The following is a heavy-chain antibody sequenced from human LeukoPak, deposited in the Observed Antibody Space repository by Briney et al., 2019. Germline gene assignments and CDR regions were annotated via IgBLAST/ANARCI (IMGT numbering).Heavy chain of an antibody. Sequence: GGSLRLSCAASGFTFSSYAMHWVRQAPGKGLEWVAVISYDGSNKYYADSVKGRFTISRDNSKNTLYLQMNSLRAEDTAVYYCARQSGGAFDIWGHGTMVTVSS. CDR3: ARQSGGAFDI. CDR2: ISYDGSNK. D-gene: IGHD2-15*01. V-gene: IGHV3-30-3*01. J-gene: IGHJ3*02. CDR1: GFTFSSYA.